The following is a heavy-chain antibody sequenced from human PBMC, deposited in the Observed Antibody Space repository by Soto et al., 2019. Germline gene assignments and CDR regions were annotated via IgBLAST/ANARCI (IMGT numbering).Heavy chain of an antibody. Sequence: QVQLVESGGGVVQPGRSLRLSCAASGFTFSSYGMHWVRQAPGKGLEWVAVIWYDGSNKYYADSVKGRFTISRDNSKNTLYLQMNSLRAEDTAVYYCARDRSFGAGVDYWGQGTLVTVSS. D-gene: IGHD3-16*01. CDR3: ARDRSFGAGVDY. J-gene: IGHJ4*02. CDR2: IWYDGSNK. V-gene: IGHV3-33*01. CDR1: GFTFSSYG.